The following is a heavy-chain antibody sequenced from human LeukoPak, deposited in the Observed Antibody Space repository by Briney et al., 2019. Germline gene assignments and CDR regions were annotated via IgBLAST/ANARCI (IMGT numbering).Heavy chain of an antibody. J-gene: IGHJ4*02. CDR1: GFTFSSYW. D-gene: IGHD5-12*01. CDR3: ARILRLSIDY. CDR2: INSDGSST. Sequence: PGGSLRLSCVASGFTFSSYWMHWVRQAPGKGLVWVSRINSDGSSTKCADSVKGRFTISRDNAKNSLYLQMNSLRAEDTAVYYCARILRLSIDYWGQGTLVTVSS. V-gene: IGHV3-74*03.